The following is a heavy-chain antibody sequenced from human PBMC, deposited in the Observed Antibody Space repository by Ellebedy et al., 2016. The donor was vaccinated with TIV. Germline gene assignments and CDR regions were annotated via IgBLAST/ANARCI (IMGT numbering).Heavy chain of an antibody. CDR2: ITASDGST. CDR3: AKDLRYSYGYRAFDI. Sequence: GGSLRLSCAASGFTFSSYAMSWVRQAPGKGLEWVSGITASDGSTYYADSVKGRFTISRDNSKNTLYLQMNSLRAEDTAIYYCAKDLRYSYGYRAFDIWGQGTMVTVSS. J-gene: IGHJ3*02. CDR1: GFTFSSYA. D-gene: IGHD5-18*01. V-gene: IGHV3-23*01.